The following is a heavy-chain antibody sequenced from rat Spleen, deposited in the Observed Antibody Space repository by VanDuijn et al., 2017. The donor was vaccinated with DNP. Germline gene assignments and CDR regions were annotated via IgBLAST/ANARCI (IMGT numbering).Heavy chain of an antibody. Sequence: EVQLVESGGGLVQPGRSLKVSCVASGFTFSKNAMAWVRQAPKKSLEWVATISYDGSDTYYRDSVKGRFTISRDNAKSTLYLQMDSLRSEDTATYYCTTTHYFDGWFPFDYWGQGVMVTVSS. CDR1: GFTFSKNA. J-gene: IGHJ2*01. V-gene: IGHV5-17*01. D-gene: IGHD1-12*02. CDR3: TTTHYFDGWFPFDY. CDR2: ISYDGSDT.